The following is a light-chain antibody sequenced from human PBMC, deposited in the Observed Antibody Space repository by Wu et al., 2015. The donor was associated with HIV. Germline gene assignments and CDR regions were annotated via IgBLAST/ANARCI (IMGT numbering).Light chain of an antibody. Sequence: EIVLTQSPGTLSLSPGERAALSCRASQSVSSSYLAWYQQKPGQPPRLLIYDASTRATGFPARFSGGGSGTEFTLTINTLQSGDVAVYYCRQYNDWPQTFGQGTKVEI. CDR2: DAS. J-gene: IGKJ1*01. CDR1: QSVSSSY. V-gene: IGKV3-15*01. CDR3: RQYNDWPQT.